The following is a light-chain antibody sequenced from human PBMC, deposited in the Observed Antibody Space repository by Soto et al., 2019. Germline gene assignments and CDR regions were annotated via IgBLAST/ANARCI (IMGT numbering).Light chain of an antibody. Sequence: EIVLTQSPGTLSLSPGERATLSCRASQSVSSSFLAWYQQKPGQAPRLLIYGASSRATGIPDRFSGSGSETDFTLTISRLEPEDLAVYYCHQYASSRTFGQGTKVEIQ. CDR3: HQYASSRT. J-gene: IGKJ1*01. V-gene: IGKV3-20*01. CDR1: QSVSSSF. CDR2: GAS.